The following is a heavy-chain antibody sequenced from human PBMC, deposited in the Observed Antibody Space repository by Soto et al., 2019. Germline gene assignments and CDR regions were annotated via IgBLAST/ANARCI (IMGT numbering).Heavy chain of an antibody. CDR3: ASSYSSSWSWFDP. Sequence: LSLTCTVSGGSISSSSYYWGWIRQPPGKGLEWIGSIYYSGSTYYNPSLKSRVTISVDTSKNQFSLKLSSVTAADTAVYYCASSYSSSWSWFDPWGQGTLVTVS. CDR2: IYYSGST. V-gene: IGHV4-39*01. CDR1: GGSISSSSYY. J-gene: IGHJ5*02. D-gene: IGHD6-13*01.